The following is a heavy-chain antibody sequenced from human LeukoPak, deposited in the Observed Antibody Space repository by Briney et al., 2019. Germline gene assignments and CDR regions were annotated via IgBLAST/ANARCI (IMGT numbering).Heavy chain of an antibody. CDR3: AKGRSIVGATRFFDY. CDR2: ISGSGGST. V-gene: IGHV3-23*01. Sequence: GGSLRLSCAASGFTFSSYSMNWVRQAPGKGLEWVSAISGSGGSTYYADSVKGRFTISRDNSKNTLYLQMNSLRAEDTAVYYCAKGRSIVGATRFFDYWGQGTLVTVSS. J-gene: IGHJ4*02. CDR1: GFTFSSYS. D-gene: IGHD1-26*01.